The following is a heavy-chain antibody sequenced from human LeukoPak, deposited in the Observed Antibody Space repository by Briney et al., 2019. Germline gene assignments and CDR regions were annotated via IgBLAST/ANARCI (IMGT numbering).Heavy chain of an antibody. Sequence: QAGGSLRLSRAASGFTLSSYWMHWVRQVPGRGLVWVSRIFSDGSIITYADSVKGRFTISRDNAKNTLYLQMDSLRAEDTAVYYCTIDWRNMGFDVWGQGTMVTVSS. CDR3: TIDWRNMGFDV. CDR2: IFSDGSII. D-gene: IGHD1-14*01. CDR1: GFTLSSYW. V-gene: IGHV3-74*03. J-gene: IGHJ3*01.